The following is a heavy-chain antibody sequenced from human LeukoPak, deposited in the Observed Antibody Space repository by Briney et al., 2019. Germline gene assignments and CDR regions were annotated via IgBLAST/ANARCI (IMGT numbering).Heavy chain of an antibody. V-gene: IGHV4-4*02. CDR3: ASRYCTNGVCYSAEGY. CDR2: IYHSGST. CDR1: GGSISSSNW. J-gene: IGHJ4*02. Sequence: ASGTLSLTCAVSGGSISSSNWWSWVRQPPGKGLEWIGEIYHSGSTNYNPSLMSRVTISVDKSKNQFSLKLSSVTAADTAVYYCASRYCTNGVCYSAEGYWGQGTLVTVSS. D-gene: IGHD2-8*01.